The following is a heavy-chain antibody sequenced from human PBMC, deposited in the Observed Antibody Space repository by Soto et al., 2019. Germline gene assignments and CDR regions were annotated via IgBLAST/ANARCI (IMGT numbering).Heavy chain of an antibody. D-gene: IGHD6-13*01. CDR2: IKQDGSEK. CDR1: GFTFSSYW. CDR3: ARGAAVGLHAFDI. J-gene: IGHJ3*02. Sequence: GGSLRLSCAASGFTFSSYWMSWVRQAPGKGLEWVANIKQDGSEKYYVDSVKGRFTISRDNAKNSLYLQMNSLRAEDTAVYYCARGAAVGLHAFDIWGQGTMVTVSS. V-gene: IGHV3-7*01.